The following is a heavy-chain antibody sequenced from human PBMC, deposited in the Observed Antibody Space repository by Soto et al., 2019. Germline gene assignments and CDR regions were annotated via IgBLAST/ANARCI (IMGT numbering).Heavy chain of an antibody. CDR1: GYTFTIYG. CDR3: ARESGRYFDWLFRQTTPDRDAFDI. Sequence: ASVKVSCKASGYTFTIYGISWVRQAPGQGLEWMGWISAYNGNTNYAQKLQGRVTMTTDTSTSTAYMELRSLRSVDTAVYYCARESGRYFDWLFRQTTPDRDAFDIWGQGTMVTVSS. V-gene: IGHV1-18*01. D-gene: IGHD3-9*01. J-gene: IGHJ3*02. CDR2: ISAYNGNT.